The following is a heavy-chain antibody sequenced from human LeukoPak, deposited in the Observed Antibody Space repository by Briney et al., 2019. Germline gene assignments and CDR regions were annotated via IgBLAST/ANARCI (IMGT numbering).Heavy chain of an antibody. V-gene: IGHV3-43D*03. CDR1: GFTFDDYA. J-gene: IGHJ4*02. CDR2: ISWGGGSA. CDR3: AKGQVLPATPIDS. D-gene: IGHD2-15*01. Sequence: GGSLRLSCAASGFTFDDYAMHWVRQAPGKGLEWVSPISWGGGSAYYADSVKGRFTISRDNSKNSLSLQMNSLRPEDTALYYCAKGQVLPATPIDSWGQGTLVTVSS.